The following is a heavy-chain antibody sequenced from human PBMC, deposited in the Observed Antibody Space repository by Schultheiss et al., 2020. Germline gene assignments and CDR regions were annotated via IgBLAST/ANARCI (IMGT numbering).Heavy chain of an antibody. CDR3: ARGRIVVVPAAVGGFDY. CDR1: GFTFSSYA. Sequence: GGSLRLSCAASGFTFSSYAMHWVRQAPGKGLEWVAVISYDGSNKYYADSVKGRFTISRDNSKNTLYLQMNSLRAEDTAVYYCARGRIVVVPAAVGGFDYWGQGTLVTVSS. V-gene: IGHV3-30*04. J-gene: IGHJ4*02. D-gene: IGHD2-2*01. CDR2: ISYDGSNK.